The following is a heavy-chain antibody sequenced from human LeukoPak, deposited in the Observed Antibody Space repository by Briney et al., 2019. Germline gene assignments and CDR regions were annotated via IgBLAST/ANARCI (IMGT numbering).Heavy chain of an antibody. Sequence: PGGSLRLSCAASGFTVSSNYMSWVRQAPGKGLEWVSVIYSGGSTYYADSVKGRFTISRDDSKNLLYLQMNSLKIEDTAVYHCVRVGSVACSDYLDYWGQGTLVTVSS. CDR2: IYSGGST. CDR3: VRVGSVACSDYLDY. D-gene: IGHD5-12*01. V-gene: IGHV3-66*01. J-gene: IGHJ4*02. CDR1: GFTVSSNY.